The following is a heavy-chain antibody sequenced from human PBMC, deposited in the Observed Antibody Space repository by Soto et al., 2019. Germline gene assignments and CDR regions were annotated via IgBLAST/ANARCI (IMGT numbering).Heavy chain of an antibody. CDR2: IYTRGST. D-gene: IGHD3-22*01. Sequence: QVQLQESGPGLVKPSETLSLTCTVSGGSISSYYWSWIRQRAGKGVEWSGRIYTRGSTSYNPSLNSRVTLSIATLKKHFSLKISSFTAADPPVYYCAPAEYYYDNSRDFHDAFDISGQGTMVTVSS. V-gene: IGHV4-4*07. J-gene: IGHJ3*02. CDR3: APAEYYYDNSRDFHDAFDI. CDR1: GGSISSYY.